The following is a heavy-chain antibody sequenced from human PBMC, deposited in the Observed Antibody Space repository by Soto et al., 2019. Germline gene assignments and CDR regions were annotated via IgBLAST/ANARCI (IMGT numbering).Heavy chain of an antibody. CDR3: ARGIWTMTRGAYYFDN. V-gene: IGHV1-3*01. J-gene: IGHJ4*02. CDR2: INAGNGNT. Sequence: ASVKVSCKASGYTFSNYGIHWVRQAPGQRLEWMGWINAGNGNTKYSQKFQGRVTITRDSSASTAYMELSSLTSEDTAIYYCARGIWTMTRGAYYFDNWGQGTLVTVSS. CDR1: GYTFSNYG. D-gene: IGHD3-10*01.